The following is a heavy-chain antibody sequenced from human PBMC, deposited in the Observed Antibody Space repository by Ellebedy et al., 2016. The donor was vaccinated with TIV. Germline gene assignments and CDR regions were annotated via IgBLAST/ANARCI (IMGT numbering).Heavy chain of an antibody. V-gene: IGHV5-51*01. CDR2: IYPGDSDT. CDR3: ARHLSGWYTGGWFDP. D-gene: IGHD6-19*01. CDR1: GYSFTSYW. J-gene: IGHJ5*02. Sequence: GESLKISCKGSGYSFTSYWIGWVRQMPGKGLEWMGIIYPGDSDTRYSPSFQGHVTISADKSISTAYLQWSSLKASDTAMYYCARHLSGWYTGGWFDPWGQGTLVTVSS.